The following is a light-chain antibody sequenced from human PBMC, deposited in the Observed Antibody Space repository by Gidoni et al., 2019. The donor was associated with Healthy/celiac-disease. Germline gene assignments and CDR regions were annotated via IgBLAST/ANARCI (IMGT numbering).Light chain of an antibody. CDR3: QQRSNWPLT. CDR2: EAS. CDR1: QSVSSY. J-gene: IGKJ4*02. V-gene: IGKV3-11*01. Sequence: EIVLTQSPATLSLSPGERATLSCRVSQSVSSYLAWYQQKPGQAPRLLIYEASNRATGIPARCSGSGSGTDFTLTSSSLEPEDLAVYYCQQRSNWPLTCGGGTKVEIK.